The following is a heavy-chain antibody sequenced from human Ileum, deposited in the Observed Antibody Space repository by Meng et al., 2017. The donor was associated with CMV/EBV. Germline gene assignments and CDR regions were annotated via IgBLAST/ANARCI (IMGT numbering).Heavy chain of an antibody. Sequence: GRLVQSGAEVKKPGTSVKVSCKASGYTFTGNYIYWVRQAPGQGLEWMGWIDPNTGGTKYIQKFQGRVTMTGDTSISTAYMELSGLRFDDTAVYYCARRERISSGLEYWGQGTLVTVSS. CDR2: IDPNTGGT. J-gene: IGHJ4*02. CDR1: GYTFTGNY. D-gene: IGHD6-6*01. V-gene: IGHV1-2*02. CDR3: ARRERISSGLEY.